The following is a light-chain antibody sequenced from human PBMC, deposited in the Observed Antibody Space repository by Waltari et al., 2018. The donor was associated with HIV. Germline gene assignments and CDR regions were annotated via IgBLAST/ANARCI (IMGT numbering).Light chain of an antibody. CDR3: AAWDDTLNGVV. V-gene: IGLV1-44*01. CDR1: SYVVAAYH. J-gene: IGLJ2*01. CDR2: PNR. Sequence: LPPPPASSATRRRGAITCTAGSSYVVAAYHVHWYQQLPGTAPKLLIYPNRLRPSRVRVRFSNSGSGASPSLAISRLQSEDEAYYHCAAWDDTLNGVVFGGGTKLTVL.